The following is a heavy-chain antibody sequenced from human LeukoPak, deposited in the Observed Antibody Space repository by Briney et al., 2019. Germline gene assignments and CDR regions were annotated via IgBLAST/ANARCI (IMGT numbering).Heavy chain of an antibody. Sequence: GASVKVSCKASGYTFTGYYMHWVRQAPGQGLEWMGWINPNSGGTNYAQKFQGRVTMTRDTSISTAYMEPSRLRSDDTAVYYCARDALDLWSGYPTHGDYFDYWGQGTLVTVSS. CDR2: INPNSGGT. D-gene: IGHD3-3*01. CDR3: ARDALDLWSGYPTHGDYFDY. J-gene: IGHJ4*02. CDR1: GYTFTGYY. V-gene: IGHV1-2*02.